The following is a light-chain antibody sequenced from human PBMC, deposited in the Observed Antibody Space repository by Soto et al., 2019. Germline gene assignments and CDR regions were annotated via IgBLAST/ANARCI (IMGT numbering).Light chain of an antibody. CDR2: LGS. CDR3: MQALQTPPT. Sequence: DIVMTQSPLSLPVTPGEPASISCRSSQSLLHSNGYNYLDWYLQKPGQSPQLQIYLGSNRASGVPDRFSGSGSGTDFTLKISRVEAEDVGVYYCMQALQTPPTFGQGTKVDIK. J-gene: IGKJ1*01. V-gene: IGKV2-28*01. CDR1: QSLLHSNGYNY.